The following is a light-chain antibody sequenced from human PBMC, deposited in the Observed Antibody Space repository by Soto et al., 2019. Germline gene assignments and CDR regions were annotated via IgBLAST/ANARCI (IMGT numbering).Light chain of an antibody. CDR3: QHYDSARWT. V-gene: IGKV3-20*01. Sequence: EMVMTQSPATVSVSPLEIGTRSCRASQSISSTYLTWYHQKPGQAPRLLIYDASRRATGIPDRFSGSGSGTDFSLTISRLEPEDFAVYYCQHYDSARWTFGLGTKVDIK. J-gene: IGKJ1*01. CDR1: QSISSTY. CDR2: DAS.